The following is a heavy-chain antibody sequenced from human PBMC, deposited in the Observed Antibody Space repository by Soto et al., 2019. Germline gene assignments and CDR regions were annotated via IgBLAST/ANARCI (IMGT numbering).Heavy chain of an antibody. V-gene: IGHV4-59*01. CDR2: IYYSGST. CDR3: ARDRGAYSSFNWFDP. CDR1: GGSISSYY. J-gene: IGHJ5*02. Sequence: SETLSLTWTVSGGSISSYYWSWIRQPPGKGLEWIGYIYYSGSTNYNPSLKSRVTISVDTSKNQFSLKLSSVTAADTAVYYCARDRGAYSSFNWFDPWGQGTLVTVSS. D-gene: IGHD6-6*01.